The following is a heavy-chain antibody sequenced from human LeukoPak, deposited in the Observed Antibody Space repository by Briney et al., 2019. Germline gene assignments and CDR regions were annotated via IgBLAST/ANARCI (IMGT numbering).Heavy chain of an antibody. CDR1: GFTFSSYA. J-gene: IGHJ1*01. V-gene: IGHV3-30-3*01. D-gene: IGHD3-10*01. CDR3: ARDYYGSGSYGLFHH. CDR2: ISYDGGNK. Sequence: PGGSLRLSCAASGFTFSSYAMHWVRQAPGKGLEWVAVISYDGGNKYYADSVKGRFTISRDNSKTTLYLQMNSLRAEDTAVYYCARDYYGSGSYGLFHHWGQGTLVTVSS.